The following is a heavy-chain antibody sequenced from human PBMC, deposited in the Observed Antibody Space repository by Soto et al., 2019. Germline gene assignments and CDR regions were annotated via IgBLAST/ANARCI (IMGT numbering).Heavy chain of an antibody. J-gene: IGHJ5*02. Sequence: PSETLSLTWTVSGDSLSSGNYCWSWIRQPPGKGLEWIGSIYFTGNTNYNPSLKSRLTMSIDTSRHQCSLTLGSVTAPDTAGSYCRRVPVHTSRIYWSDPWGQGTLVTVSS. CDR2: IYFTGNT. V-gene: IGHV4-61*01. CDR1: GDSLSSGNYC. D-gene: IGHD3-10*01. CDR3: RRVPVHTSRIYWSDP.